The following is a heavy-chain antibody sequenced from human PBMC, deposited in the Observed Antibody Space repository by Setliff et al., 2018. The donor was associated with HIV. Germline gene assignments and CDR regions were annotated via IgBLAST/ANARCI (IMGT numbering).Heavy chain of an antibody. V-gene: IGHV4-59*02. D-gene: IGHD2-2*02. CDR3: ARAIPTNNY. CDR2: IYKSGTA. J-gene: IGHJ4*02. Sequence: SETLSLTCSVSGGSVNSYHWSWIRQPPGKGLEWIGYIYKSGTANYSPSLKSRVTISAGPSKNQFSLKLSSVTAADTAVSYCARAIPTNNYWGQGTLVTVSS. CDR1: GGSVNSYH.